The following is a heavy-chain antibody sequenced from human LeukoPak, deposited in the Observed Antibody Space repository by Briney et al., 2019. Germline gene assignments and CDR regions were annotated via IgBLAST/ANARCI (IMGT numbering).Heavy chain of an antibody. Sequence: ASVKVSCKASGGTFSSYAISWVRQAPGQGLEWMGGISPIFGTANYAQKLQGRVTMTTDTSTSTAYMELRSLRSDDTAVYYCARDYYDFWSGYYTDPGYWGQGTLVTVSS. CDR2: ISPIFGTA. D-gene: IGHD3-3*01. CDR1: GGTFSSYA. V-gene: IGHV1-69*05. J-gene: IGHJ4*02. CDR3: ARDYYDFWSGYYTDPGY.